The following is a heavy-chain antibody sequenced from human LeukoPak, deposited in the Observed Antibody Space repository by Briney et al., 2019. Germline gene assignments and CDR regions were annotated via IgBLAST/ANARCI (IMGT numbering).Heavy chain of an antibody. CDR1: GGSISSYY. CDR2: VYYSGSA. CDR3: ARHEKLGQFDY. J-gene: IGHJ4*02. V-gene: IGHV4-59*08. Sequence: KASETLSLTCTVSGGSISSYYWSWIRQPPGKGLEWIGYVYYSGSANYNPSLKSRVTISVDTSKNQFSLKLSSVTAADTAVYYCARHEKLGQFDYWGQGTLVTVSS. D-gene: IGHD3-10*01.